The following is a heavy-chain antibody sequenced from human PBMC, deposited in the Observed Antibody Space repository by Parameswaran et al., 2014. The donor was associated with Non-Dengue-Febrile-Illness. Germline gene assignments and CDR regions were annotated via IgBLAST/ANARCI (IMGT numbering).Heavy chain of an antibody. D-gene: IGHD3-10*01. Sequence: ESLKISCAASGFTFSSYAMSWVRQAPGKGLEWVSAISGSGGSTYYADSVKGRFTISRDNSKNTLYLQMNSLRAEDTAVYYCAKRRGSGSYSIDYYYYMDVWGKGTTVTVSS. J-gene: IGHJ6*03. CDR2: ISGSGGST. CDR3: AKRRGSGSYSIDYYYYMDV. V-gene: IGHV3-23*01. CDR1: GFTFSSYA.